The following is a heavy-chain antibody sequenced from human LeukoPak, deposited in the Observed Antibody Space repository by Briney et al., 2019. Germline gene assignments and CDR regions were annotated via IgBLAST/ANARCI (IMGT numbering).Heavy chain of an antibody. V-gene: IGHV3-33*01. CDR2: IWFDGSKK. D-gene: IGHD2-2*01. CDR1: GFTFRSYA. Sequence: PGGSLRLSCAASGFTFRSYAMHWVRQAPGKGLEWVAVIWFDGSKKFYADSVKGRFTISRDNSKNTVDLQMNSLRGEDTAVYYCARGKSIVVIPADNLLKDWLDPWGQGTLVTVSS. CDR3: ARGKSIVVIPADNLLKDWLDP. J-gene: IGHJ5*02.